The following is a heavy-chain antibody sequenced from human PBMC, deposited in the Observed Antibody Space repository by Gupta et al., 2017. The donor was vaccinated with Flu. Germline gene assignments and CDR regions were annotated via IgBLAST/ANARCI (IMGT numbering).Heavy chain of an antibody. Sequence: EVQVVESGGALVQPGGSLRLSCSASVFGFINRRVHWVRQTPGKGLEYISTFGNNGGLTYYADSVKGRFTVSRDTSDNTPYLQMNSLRPGDTATYYCVTGPDSVVDATPFDHWGRGTLVTVSS. J-gene: IGHJ4*02. CDR1: VFGFINRR. CDR2: FGNNGGLT. CDR3: VTGPDSVVDATPFDH. D-gene: IGHD2-15*01. V-gene: IGHV3-64D*06.